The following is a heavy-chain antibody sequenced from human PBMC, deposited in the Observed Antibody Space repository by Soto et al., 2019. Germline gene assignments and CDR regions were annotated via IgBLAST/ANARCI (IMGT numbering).Heavy chain of an antibody. CDR2: INAGNGNT. CDR1: GYTFTSYA. D-gene: IGHD6-19*01. J-gene: IGHJ4*02. V-gene: IGHV1-3*01. CDR3: ARVPLINPRYSSGLEQDY. Sequence: GASVKVSCKASGYTFTSYAMHWVRQAPGQRLEWMGWINAGNGNTKYSQKFQGRVTITRDTSASTAYMELSSLRSEETAVYYCARVPLINPRYSSGLEQDYWGQGTLVTVSS.